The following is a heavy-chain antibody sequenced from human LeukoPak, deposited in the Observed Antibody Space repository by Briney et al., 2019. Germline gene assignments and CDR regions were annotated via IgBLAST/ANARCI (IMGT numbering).Heavy chain of an antibody. D-gene: IGHD2-2*01. J-gene: IGHJ4*02. Sequence: SETLSLTCTVSGGSISSGSYYWSWIRQPAGKGLEWIGRIYTSGSTNYNPSLKSRVTISVDTSKNQFSLKLSSVTAADTAVYYCARGQVPAAYFDYWGQGTLVTVSS. CDR1: GGSISSGSYY. CDR2: IYTSGST. V-gene: IGHV4-61*02. CDR3: ARGQVPAAYFDY.